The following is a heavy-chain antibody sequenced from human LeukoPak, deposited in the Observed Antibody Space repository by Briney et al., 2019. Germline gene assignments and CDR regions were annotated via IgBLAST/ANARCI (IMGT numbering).Heavy chain of an antibody. CDR2: IYYSGST. J-gene: IGHJ4*02. CDR1: GGSISSSSYY. D-gene: IGHD2-21*01. V-gene: IGHV4-39*01. CDR3: ARQTTLWWLATYFDY. Sequence: SETLSLTCTVSGGSISSSSYYWGWIRQPPGKGLEWIGSIYYSGSTYYNPSLKSRVTISVDTSKNQFSLKLSSVTAADTAVYYCARQTTLWWLATYFDYWGQGTLVTVSS.